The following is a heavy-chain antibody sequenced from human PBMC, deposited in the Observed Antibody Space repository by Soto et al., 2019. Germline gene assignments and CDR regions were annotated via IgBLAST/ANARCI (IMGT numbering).Heavy chain of an antibody. CDR3: ARGRVRGAPYYYYGMDV. V-gene: IGHV4-39*01. Sequence: SETLSLTCTVPGGSISSSSYYWGWIRQPPGKGLEWIGSIYYSGSTYYNPSLKSRVTISVDTSKNQFSLKLSSVTAADTAVYYCARGRVRGAPYYYYGMDVWGQGTTVTVSS. CDR1: GGSISSSSYY. J-gene: IGHJ6*02. D-gene: IGHD3-10*01. CDR2: IYYSGST.